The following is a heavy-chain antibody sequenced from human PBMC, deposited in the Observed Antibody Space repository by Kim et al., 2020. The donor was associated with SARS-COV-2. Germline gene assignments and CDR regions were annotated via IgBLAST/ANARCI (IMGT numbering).Heavy chain of an antibody. V-gene: IGHV1-18*04. CDR2: ISAYNGNT. CDR1: GYTFTSYG. D-gene: IGHD6-19*01. Sequence: ASVKVSCKASGYTFTSYGISWVRQAPGQGLEWMGWISAYNGNTNYAQKLQGRVTMTTDTSTSTAYMELRSLRSDDTAVYYCARALYSIAVAGYDYWGQGTLVTVSS. CDR3: ARALYSIAVAGYDY. J-gene: IGHJ4*02.